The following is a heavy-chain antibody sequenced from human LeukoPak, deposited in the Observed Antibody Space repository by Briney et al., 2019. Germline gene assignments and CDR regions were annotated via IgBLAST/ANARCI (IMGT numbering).Heavy chain of an antibody. CDR3: ARIVAAAGSYYFDY. J-gene: IGHJ4*02. CDR2: IDWDDDK. CDR1: GFALSTSGMC. D-gene: IGHD6-13*01. Sequence: SGPALVKPTQILTLTCTFSGFALSTSGMCVSCMPQPPGKALEWLARIDWDDDKYYSTSLKTRITISKDTSKNQVVLTMTNMDPVDTATYYCARIVAAAGSYYFDYWGQGTLVTVSS. V-gene: IGHV2-70*11.